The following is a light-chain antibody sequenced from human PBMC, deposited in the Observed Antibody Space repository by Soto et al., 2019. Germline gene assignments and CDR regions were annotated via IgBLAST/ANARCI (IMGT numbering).Light chain of an antibody. V-gene: IGKV3-20*01. CDR3: QQYDLTRLYT. J-gene: IGKJ2*01. Sequence: EVVLTQSPGTLSLSPGEKATLSCKATQNVDTNFLAWYQQRPGQAPRLLIYATSRRASGIPDRFSAGGSGTDFTLNIGRLEPEDLSVYYCQQYDLTRLYTCCQGTKLEI. CDR1: QNVDTNF. CDR2: ATS.